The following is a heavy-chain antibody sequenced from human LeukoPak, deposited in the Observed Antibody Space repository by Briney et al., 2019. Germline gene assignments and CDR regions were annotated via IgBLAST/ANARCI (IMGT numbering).Heavy chain of an antibody. V-gene: IGHV1-8*01. CDR1: GYTFTSYD. CDR2: MNPNSGNT. Sequence: GASVKVSCKASGYTFTSYDINWVRQATGQGLEWMGWMNPNSGNTGCAQKFQGRVTMTRNTSISTAYMELSSLRSEDTAVYYCASYCSGGSCYRSNYYYYGMDVWGQGTTVTVSS. D-gene: IGHD2-15*01. CDR3: ASYCSGGSCYRSNYYYYGMDV. J-gene: IGHJ6*02.